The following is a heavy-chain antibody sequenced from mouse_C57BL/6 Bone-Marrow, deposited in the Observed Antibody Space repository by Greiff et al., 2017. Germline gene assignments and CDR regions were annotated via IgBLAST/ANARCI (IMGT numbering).Heavy chain of an antibody. CDR1: GYTFTSYW. J-gene: IGHJ3*01. D-gene: IGHD2-3*01. Sequence: VQLQQPGAELVRPGSSVKLSCKASGYTFTSYWMHWVKQRPIQGLEWIGNIDPSDSETHYNQKFKDKATLTVDKSSSTAYMQLSSLTSEDSAVYYWARDVYDGYYGFAYGGQGTLVTVSA. CDR2: IDPSDSET. V-gene: IGHV1-52*01. CDR3: ARDVYDGYYGFAY.